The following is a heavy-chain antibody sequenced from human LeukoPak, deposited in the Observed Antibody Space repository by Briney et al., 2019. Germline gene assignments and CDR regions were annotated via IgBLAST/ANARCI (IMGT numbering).Heavy chain of an antibody. D-gene: IGHD5-18*01. J-gene: IGHJ4*02. CDR1: GYSISSGYY. CDR3: ARNKGSYGDPEFDY. CDR2: IYHSGST. Sequence: PSETLSLTCAVSGYSISSGYYWGWIRQPPGKGLEWIGSIYHSGSTYYNPTLKSRVTISVDTSKNQFSLKLSSVTAADTAVYYCARNKGSYGDPEFDYWGQGTLVTVSS. V-gene: IGHV4-38-2*01.